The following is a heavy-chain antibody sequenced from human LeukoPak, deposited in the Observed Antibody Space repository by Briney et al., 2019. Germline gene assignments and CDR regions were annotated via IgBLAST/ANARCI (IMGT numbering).Heavy chain of an antibody. V-gene: IGHV1-2*02. CDR3: AREVYGDSSFDY. CDR1: GYSFSDNY. Sequence: ASVKVSCKASGYSFSDNYMHWVRQAPGQGLEWMGWINPSSGGTDYAQKFQGRVTMTRDTSISTACLELSRLRSDDTAVYYCAREVYGDSSFDYWGQGTLLTVSS. CDR2: INPSSGGT. D-gene: IGHD4-17*01. J-gene: IGHJ4*02.